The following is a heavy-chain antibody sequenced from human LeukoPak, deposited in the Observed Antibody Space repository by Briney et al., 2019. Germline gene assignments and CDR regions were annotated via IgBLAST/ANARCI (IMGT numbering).Heavy chain of an antibody. Sequence: GGSLRLSCAASGFTLEGFGMHWVRQAPGKGLEWVAFIRYDESQKLYIDSVKGRFSISRDTSKNVLYLQMNSLRAGDTAVYYCAKCYYDGRDSAFGDWGQGTPVTASS. CDR2: IRYDESQK. CDR3: AKCYYDGRDSAFGD. J-gene: IGHJ4*02. D-gene: IGHD1-26*01. V-gene: IGHV3-30*02. CDR1: GFTLEGFG.